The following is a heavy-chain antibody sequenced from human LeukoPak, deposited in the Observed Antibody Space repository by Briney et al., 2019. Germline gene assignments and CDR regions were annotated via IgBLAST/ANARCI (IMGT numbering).Heavy chain of an antibody. CDR1: GFTFNSYS. Sequence: GGSLRLSCAASGFTFNSYSMNWVRQAPGKGLEWVSSISSSSSSIYYADSVKGRFTISRDNAKNSLYLQMNSLRAEDTAVYYCARASGDIVETTTMGSYWGQGTLVTVSS. V-gene: IGHV3-21*01. CDR2: ISSSSSSI. CDR3: ARASGDIVETTTMGSY. J-gene: IGHJ4*02. D-gene: IGHD5-18*01.